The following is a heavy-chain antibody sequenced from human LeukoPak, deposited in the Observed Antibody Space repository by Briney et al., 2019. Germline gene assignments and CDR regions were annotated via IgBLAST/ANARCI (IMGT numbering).Heavy chain of an antibody. V-gene: IGHV3-48*04. CDR2: ISSSGSTI. CDR3: ASGIAVAANWFDP. J-gene: IGHJ5*02. CDR1: GFTFSSYS. D-gene: IGHD6-19*01. Sequence: PGGSLRLSCAASGFTFSSYSMNWVRQAPGKGLEWVSYISSSGSTIYYADSVKGRFTISRDNAKNSLYLQMNSLRAEDTAVYYCASGIAVAANWFDPWGQGTLVTVSS.